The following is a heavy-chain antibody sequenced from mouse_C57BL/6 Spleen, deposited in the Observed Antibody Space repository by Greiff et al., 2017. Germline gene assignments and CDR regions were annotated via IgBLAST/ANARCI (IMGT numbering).Heavy chain of an antibody. CDR2: INPSNGGT. V-gene: IGHV1-53*01. D-gene: IGHD1-1*01. J-gene: IGHJ3*01. CDR1: GYTFTSYW. Sequence: QFQLQQSGTELVKPGASVKLSCKASGYTFTSYWMHWVKQRPGQGLEWIGNINPSNGGTNYNEKFKSKATLTVDKSSSTAYMQLSSLTSEDSAVYYCARGITTVVAPFAYWGQGTLVTVSA. CDR3: ARGITTVVAPFAY.